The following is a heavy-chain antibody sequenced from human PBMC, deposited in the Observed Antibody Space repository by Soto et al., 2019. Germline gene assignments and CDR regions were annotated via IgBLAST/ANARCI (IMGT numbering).Heavy chain of an antibody. CDR3: ARGHCSGGSCYSPDYYYYYYMDV. CDR1: GGSISSGGYY. CDR2: IYYSGST. J-gene: IGHJ6*03. Sequence: PSETLSLTCTVSGGSISSGGYYWSWIRQHPGKGLEWIGYIYYSGSTYYNPSLKSRVTISVDTSKNQFSLKLSSVTAADTAVYYCARGHCSGGSCYSPDYYYYYYMDVWGKGTTVTVSS. V-gene: IGHV4-31*03. D-gene: IGHD2-15*01.